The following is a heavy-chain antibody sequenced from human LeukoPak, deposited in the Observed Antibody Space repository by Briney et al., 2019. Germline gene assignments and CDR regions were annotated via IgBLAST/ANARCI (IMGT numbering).Heavy chain of an antibody. J-gene: IGHJ4*02. CDR1: GFTFSDHY. D-gene: IGHD3-16*01. V-gene: IGHV3-74*01. CDR2: IQRDGSSP. Sequence: PGGSLRLSCAASGFTFSDHYMDWVRQAPGKGPEWVSGIQRDGSSPTYADSVKGRFTISRDNAKGSVYLQMNILRAEDTAVYYCSRGHYGPDYWGQGTLVTVSS. CDR3: SRGHYGPDY.